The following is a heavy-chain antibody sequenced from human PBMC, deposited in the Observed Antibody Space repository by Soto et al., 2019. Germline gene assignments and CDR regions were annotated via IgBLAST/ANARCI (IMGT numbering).Heavy chain of an antibody. D-gene: IGHD2-15*01. Sequence: QVQLVQSGAEVKKPGSSVKVSCKACGGTFSSYAISWVRQAPGQGIEWMGGVIAIFGTANYSQKFQGRVTITADKPTSRAYMELSSLRSEDTAVYYCTRYCSGGSCQRDYYYYYGMDVWGQGTTVTVSS. CDR2: VIAIFGTA. CDR3: TRYCSGGSCQRDYYYYYGMDV. CDR1: GGTFSSYA. V-gene: IGHV1-69*06. J-gene: IGHJ6*02.